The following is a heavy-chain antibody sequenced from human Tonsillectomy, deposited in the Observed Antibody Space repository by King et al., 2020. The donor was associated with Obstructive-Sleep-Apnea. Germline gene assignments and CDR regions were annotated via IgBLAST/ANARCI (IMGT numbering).Heavy chain of an antibody. CDR3: APSPKSAAGLGRLDP. Sequence: VPLQESGPGLVKPSETLSLTCNVSGASISNYYWSWIRQPPGKGLEWIGYLYFSGSTNYNPSLKSRLTISVDTSKNQLSLRLSSVTAADTGVYYCAPSPKSAAGLGRLDPWGQGTLVIVSS. D-gene: IGHD6-13*01. CDR2: LYFSGST. CDR1: GASISNYY. V-gene: IGHV4-59*08. J-gene: IGHJ5*02.